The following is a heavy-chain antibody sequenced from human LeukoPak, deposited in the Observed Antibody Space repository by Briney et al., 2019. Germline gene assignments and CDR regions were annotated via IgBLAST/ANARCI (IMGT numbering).Heavy chain of an antibody. Sequence: PSETLSLTCAVYGGSFSGYFWEWIRQPPGKGLEWIGSIYYSGSTYYNPSLKSRVTISVDTSKNQFSLKLNSVTATDTAVYYCARHYGPWGQGTLVTVSS. J-gene: IGHJ4*02. CDR3: ARHYGP. D-gene: IGHD3-10*01. CDR1: GGSFSGYF. CDR2: IYYSGST. V-gene: IGHV4-39*01.